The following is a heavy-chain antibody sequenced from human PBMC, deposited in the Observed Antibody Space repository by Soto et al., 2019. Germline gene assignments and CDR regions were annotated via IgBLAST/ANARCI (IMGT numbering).Heavy chain of an antibody. J-gene: IGHJ6*03. D-gene: IGHD5-12*01. V-gene: IGHV1-2*02. CDR3: GGKSGGATATLDYYYFYMDD. Sequence: QVQLVQSGAEVKKPGASVKVSCKTSGDSFSAYYLHWVRQAPGQGFEWLGWINPNGGATKYAQKFRGRVAMTRDTSIRTPSRHRTRLRSDDPPINSGGGKSGGATATLDYYYFYMDDWGKGTTVTVSS. CDR1: GDSFSAYY. CDR2: INPNGGAT.